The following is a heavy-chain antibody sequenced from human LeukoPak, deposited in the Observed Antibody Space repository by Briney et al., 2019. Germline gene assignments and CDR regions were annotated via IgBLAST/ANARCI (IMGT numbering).Heavy chain of an antibody. CDR2: IIVGSGRT. D-gene: IGHD1-26*01. J-gene: IGHJ4*02. CDR3: AAELYSGTYGRCCSFAF. V-gene: IGHV1-58*02. CDR1: GFTFSNSA. Sequence: ASVRVSCKASGFTFSNSAIQWVRQARGQRLEWIGWIIVGSGRTHYAQNLQERLTTTRDMSTNTAYMELSSLRSEDTAVYYCAAELYSGTYGRCCSFAFWGQGTPVTVSS.